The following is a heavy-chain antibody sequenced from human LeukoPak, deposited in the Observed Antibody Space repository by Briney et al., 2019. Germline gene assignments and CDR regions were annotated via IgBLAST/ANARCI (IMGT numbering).Heavy chain of an antibody. J-gene: IGHJ6*03. CDR3: ARGVLRFVRERDYYYMDV. CDR2: INPNSGGT. D-gene: IGHD3-3*01. Sequence: ASVKVSCKASGYTFTGYYMHWVRQAPGQGLEWMGWINPNSGGTNYAQKFQGRVTMTRDTSISTAYMELSSLRSEDTAVYYCARGVLRFVRERDYYYMDVWGKGTTVTISS. CDR1: GYTFTGYY. V-gene: IGHV1-2*02.